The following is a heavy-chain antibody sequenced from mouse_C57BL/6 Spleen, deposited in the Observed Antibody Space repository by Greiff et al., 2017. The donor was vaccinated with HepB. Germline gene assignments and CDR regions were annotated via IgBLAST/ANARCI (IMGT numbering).Heavy chain of an antibody. V-gene: IGHV3-6*01. D-gene: IGHD2-4*01. Sequence: ESGPGLVKPSQSLSLTCSVTGYSITSGYYWNWIRQFPGNKLEWMGYISYDGSNNYKPSLKNRISITRDTSKNQFFLKLNSVPTEDTATYYCSRFSYDYLYYYAMDYWGQGTSVTVSS. J-gene: IGHJ4*01. CDR2: ISYDGSN. CDR1: GYSITSGYY. CDR3: SRFSYDYLYYYAMDY.